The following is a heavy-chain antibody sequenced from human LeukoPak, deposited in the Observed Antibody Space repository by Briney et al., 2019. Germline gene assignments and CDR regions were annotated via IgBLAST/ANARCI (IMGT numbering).Heavy chain of an antibody. V-gene: IGHV3-23*01. Sequence: GGSLRLSCAASGFTFSSYAMSWVRQAPGKGLEWVSTIGDNGDSTYYADSVKGRFTISRDNSKNTLYLQMNSLRAQDTAVYYCAKYDYGGNPNEYYFDYWGQGTLVTVPS. CDR2: IGDNGDST. J-gene: IGHJ4*02. CDR3: AKYDYGGNPNEYYFDY. D-gene: IGHD4-23*01. CDR1: GFTFSSYA.